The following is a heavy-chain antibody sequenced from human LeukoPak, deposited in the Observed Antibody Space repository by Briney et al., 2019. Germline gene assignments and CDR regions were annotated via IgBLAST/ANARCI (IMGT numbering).Heavy chain of an antibody. CDR2: IHSGGYT. D-gene: IGHD1-26*01. V-gene: IGHV4-4*09. CDR1: GGSLSGYY. Sequence: PSETLSLTCTVSGGSLSGYYWSWIRQPPGQGLEWIAYIHSGGYTNYNPFLRSRVTISVDTSKNQFSLEVSSLTAADTAIYYCTQRQGPMSGSYDYFDPWGQGILVTVSS. J-gene: IGHJ5*02. CDR3: TQRQGPMSGSYDYFDP.